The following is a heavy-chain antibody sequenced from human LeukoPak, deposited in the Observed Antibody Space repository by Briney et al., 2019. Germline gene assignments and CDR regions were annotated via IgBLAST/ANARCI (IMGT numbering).Heavy chain of an antibody. Sequence: PSETLSLTCAVSGGSISSSNWWSWVRQPPGKGLEWIGEIYHSGSTNYNPSLKSRVTISVDKSKNQFSLKLSSVTAADTAVYYCARGRRYCSGGSCNWFDPWGQGTLVTVSS. J-gene: IGHJ5*02. D-gene: IGHD2-15*01. CDR2: IYHSGST. CDR1: GGSISSSNW. CDR3: ARGRRYCSGGSCNWFDP. V-gene: IGHV4-4*02.